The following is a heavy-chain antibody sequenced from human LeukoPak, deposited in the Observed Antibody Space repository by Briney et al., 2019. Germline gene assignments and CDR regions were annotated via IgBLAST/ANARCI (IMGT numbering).Heavy chain of an antibody. CDR3: ARGSWTTVGYYYYYYLDV. D-gene: IGHD4-17*01. CDR1: GGTFSSYA. V-gene: IGHV1-69*05. CDR2: IIPIFGTA. J-gene: IGHJ6*03. Sequence: ASVKVSCKASGGTFSSYAISWVRQAPGQGLEWMGGIIPIFGTANYAQKFQGRVTITTDESTSTAYMELSSLRSEDTAVYYCARGSWTTVGYYYYYYLDVWGKGTTVTVSS.